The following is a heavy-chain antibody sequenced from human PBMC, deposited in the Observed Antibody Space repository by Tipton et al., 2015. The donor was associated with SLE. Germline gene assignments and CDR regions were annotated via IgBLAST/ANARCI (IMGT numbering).Heavy chain of an antibody. CDR1: SGSVSSGSYY. CDR3: ARVGSYIPYGAFDI. V-gene: IGHV4-61*01. Sequence: TLSLTCTVSSGSVSSGSYYWSWIRQPPGKGLEWIGYIYYSGSTYYNPSLKSRVTISIDTSKNQFSLKLTSVTAADMAVYYCARVGSYIPYGAFDIWGQGTMVTVSS. D-gene: IGHD1-26*01. J-gene: IGHJ3*02. CDR2: IYYSGST.